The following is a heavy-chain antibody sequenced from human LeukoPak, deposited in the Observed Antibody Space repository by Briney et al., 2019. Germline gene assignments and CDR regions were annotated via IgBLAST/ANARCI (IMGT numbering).Heavy chain of an antibody. Sequence: SETLSLTCAVYGGSFSGYYWSWIRQPPGKGLEWIGEINHSGSTNYNPSLKGRVTISVDTSKNQFSLKLSSVTAADTAVYYCARQVPAADYWGQGTLVTVSS. CDR3: ARQVPAADY. D-gene: IGHD2-2*01. CDR2: INHSGST. CDR1: GGSFSGYY. V-gene: IGHV4-34*01. J-gene: IGHJ4*02.